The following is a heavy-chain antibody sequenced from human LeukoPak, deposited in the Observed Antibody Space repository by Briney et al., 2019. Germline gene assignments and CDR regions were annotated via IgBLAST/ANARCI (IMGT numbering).Heavy chain of an antibody. CDR2: ISAYNGNT. J-gene: IGHJ4*02. CDR3: ARDGSPLCGSCHGYDY. Sequence: ASVKVSCKASGYTFTSYGISWVRQAPGQGLEWMGWISAYNGNTNYAQKFQGRVTMTTETSTSTAYMELGSLRSDDTAVYYCARDGSPLCGSCHGYDYWGQGTLVTVSS. CDR1: GYTFTSYG. D-gene: IGHD2-15*01. V-gene: IGHV1-18*01.